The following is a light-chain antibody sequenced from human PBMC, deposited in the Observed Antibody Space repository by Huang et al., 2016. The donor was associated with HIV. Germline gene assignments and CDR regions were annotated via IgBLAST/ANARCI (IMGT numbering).Light chain of an antibody. Sequence: EIVMTQSPDPLSVSPGERATLSCRASQSVRDKLAWYQQKPGQAPRLLLPATATRAAGVPARFSGGGSGTKFTLTISSLQSEDCGVYYCQQYESWPPLTFGGGTKVEIK. CDR1: QSVRDK. V-gene: IGKV3-15*01. CDR3: QQYESWPPLT. CDR2: ATA. J-gene: IGKJ4*01.